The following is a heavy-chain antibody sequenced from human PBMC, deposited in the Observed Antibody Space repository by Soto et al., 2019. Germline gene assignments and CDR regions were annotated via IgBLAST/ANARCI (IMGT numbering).Heavy chain of an antibody. CDR3: AKDVVVGATTGLGDYYYYYGMDV. Sequence: PSETLSLTCTVSGGSISSSSYYWGWIRQPPGKGLEWIGSIYYSGSTYYNPSLKSRVTISVDTSKNQFSLKLSSVTAADTAVYYCAKDVVVGATTGLGDYYYYYGMDVWGQGTTVTVSS. CDR2: IYYSGST. CDR1: GGSISSSSYY. J-gene: IGHJ6*02. D-gene: IGHD1-26*01. V-gene: IGHV4-39*02.